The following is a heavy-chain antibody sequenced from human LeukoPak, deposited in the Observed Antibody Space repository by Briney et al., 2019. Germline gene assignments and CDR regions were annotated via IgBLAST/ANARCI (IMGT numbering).Heavy chain of an antibody. CDR2: MNPNSGNT. CDR3: ARERYSSGWYPRYYYYMDV. CDR1: GGSFSRGTFSTYV. Sequence: GASVKVSCRAAGGSFSRGTFSTYVINWVRQAPGQGLEWMGWMNPNSGNTGYAQKFQGRVTMTRNTSISTAYMELSSLRSEDTAVYYCARERYSSGWYPRYYYYMDVWGKGTTVTISS. J-gene: IGHJ6*03. V-gene: IGHV1-8*02. D-gene: IGHD6-19*01.